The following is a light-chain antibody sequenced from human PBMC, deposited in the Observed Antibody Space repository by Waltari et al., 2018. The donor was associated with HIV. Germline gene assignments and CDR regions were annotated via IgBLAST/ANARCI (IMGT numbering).Light chain of an antibody. Sequence: SALTQPPHAPGPPGQPVTLSCTGISTDIGGYDYVFLYQQHPGKAPKFMIYEVDQRPSGVPDRFSGSKSGNTASLTVSGLQAEDEAYYYCSSYAGSDNYVVFGGGTKLTVL. V-gene: IGLV2-8*01. CDR2: EVD. CDR1: STDIGGYDY. CDR3: SSYAGSDNYVV. J-gene: IGLJ2*01.